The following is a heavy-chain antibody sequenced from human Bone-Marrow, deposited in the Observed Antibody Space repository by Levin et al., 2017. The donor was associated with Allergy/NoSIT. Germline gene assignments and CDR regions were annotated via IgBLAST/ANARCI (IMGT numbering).Heavy chain of an antibody. CDR3: IKDIRAGGADV. CDR2: ISWPSNT. J-gene: IGHJ6*02. V-gene: IGHV3-9*01. CDR1: GSTLDDHA. D-gene: IGHD3-10*01. Sequence: SLKISCAASGSTLDDHAMHWVRQTPGKGLEWVSGISWPSNTGYADSVKGRFTISRDNAKNSLYLQMNSLRAEDTALYYCIKDIRAGGADVLGQGTTVTVSS.